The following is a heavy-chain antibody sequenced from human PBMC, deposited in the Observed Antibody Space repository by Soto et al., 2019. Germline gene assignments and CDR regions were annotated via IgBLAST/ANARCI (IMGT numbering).Heavy chain of an antibody. Sequence: PSETLSLTCAVYGGSFSGYYWSWIRQPPGKGLEWIGEINHSGSTNYNPSLKSRVTISVDTSKNQFSLKLSSVTAADTAVYYCARGANYDFWSGYTLYWFDPWGQGTLVTVSS. CDR1: GGSFSGYY. CDR3: ARGANYDFWSGYTLYWFDP. CDR2: INHSGST. J-gene: IGHJ5*02. D-gene: IGHD3-3*01. V-gene: IGHV4-34*01.